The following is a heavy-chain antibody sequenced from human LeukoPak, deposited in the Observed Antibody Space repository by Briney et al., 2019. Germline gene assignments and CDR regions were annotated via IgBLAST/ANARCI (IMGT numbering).Heavy chain of an antibody. CDR1: GYTFTSYA. D-gene: IGHD6-19*01. CDR3: ARDLSIAVAGRKGNWFDP. CDR2: INTNTGNP. V-gene: IGHV7-4-1*02. J-gene: IGHJ5*02. Sequence: ASVKVSCKASGYTFTSYAMNWVRQAPGQGLEWMGWINTNTGNPTYAQGFTGRFVFSLDTSVSTAYLQISSLKAEDTAVYYCARDLSIAVAGRKGNWFDPWGQGTLVTVSS.